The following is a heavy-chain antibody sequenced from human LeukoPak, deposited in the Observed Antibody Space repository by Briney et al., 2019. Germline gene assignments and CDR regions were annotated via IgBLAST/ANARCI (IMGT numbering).Heavy chain of an antibody. CDR3: ARDNRDGYTRGLLQH. D-gene: IGHD5-24*01. CDR2: IYYSGST. CDR1: GGSISSYY. V-gene: IGHV4-59*01. Sequence: SETLSLTCTVSGGSISSYYWSWIRKPPGKGLEWIGYIYYSGSTNYNPSLKSRVTISVDTSKNQFSLKLSSVTAADTAVYYCARDNRDGYTRGLLQHWGQGTLVTVSS. J-gene: IGHJ1*01.